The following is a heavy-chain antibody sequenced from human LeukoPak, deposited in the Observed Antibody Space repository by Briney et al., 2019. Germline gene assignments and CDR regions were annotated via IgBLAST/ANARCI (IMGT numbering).Heavy chain of an antibody. Sequence: PGGSLRLSCAASGFTFSSYAMSWVRQAPGKGLEWVSAISGSGGSTYHADSVKGRFTISRDNSKNTLYLQMNSLRAEDTAVYYCAKDLGRAADTARAPFDPWGQGTLVTVSS. D-gene: IGHD5-18*01. CDR1: GFTFSSYA. CDR3: AKDLGRAADTARAPFDP. V-gene: IGHV3-23*01. CDR2: ISGSGGST. J-gene: IGHJ5*02.